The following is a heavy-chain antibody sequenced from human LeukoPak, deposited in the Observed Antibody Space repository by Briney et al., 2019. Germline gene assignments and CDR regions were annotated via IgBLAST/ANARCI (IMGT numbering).Heavy chain of an antibody. CDR2: IIPIFGTA. J-gene: IGHJ4*02. D-gene: IGHD3/OR15-3a*01. V-gene: IGHV1-69*13. Sequence: ASVKVSCKASGYTFTSYDINWVRQATGQGLEWMGGIIPIFGTANYAQKFQGRVTITADESTSTAYMELSSLRSEDTAVYYCAREVDYYFDYWGQGTLVTVSS. CDR3: AREVDYYFDY. CDR1: GYTFTSYD.